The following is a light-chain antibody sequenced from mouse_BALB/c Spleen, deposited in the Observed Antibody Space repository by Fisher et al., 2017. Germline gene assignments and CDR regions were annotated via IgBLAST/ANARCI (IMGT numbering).Light chain of an antibody. J-gene: IGKJ4*01. V-gene: IGKV4-55*01. CDR3: QQWSSNPPIT. Sequence: IVMTQSPAIMSASPGEKVTMTCSASSSVSYMYWYQQKPGSSPRLLIYDTSNLASGVPARFSGSGSGTSYSLTISSMEAEDAATYYCQQWSSNPPITFGSGTKLEIK. CDR1: SSVSY. CDR2: DTS.